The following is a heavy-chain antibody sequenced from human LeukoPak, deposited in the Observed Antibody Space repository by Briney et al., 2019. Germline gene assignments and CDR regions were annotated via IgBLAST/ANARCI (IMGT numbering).Heavy chain of an antibody. Sequence: GGSLRLSCAASGFTFSNYAMHWVRQAPGKGLEWVASINHNGNVNYYVDSVKGRFTISRDNAKNSLYLQMSNLRAEDTAVYFCARGGGLDVWGQGATVTVSS. D-gene: IGHD3-16*01. CDR3: ARGGGLDV. V-gene: IGHV3-7*03. CDR2: INHNGNVN. J-gene: IGHJ6*02. CDR1: GFTFSNYA.